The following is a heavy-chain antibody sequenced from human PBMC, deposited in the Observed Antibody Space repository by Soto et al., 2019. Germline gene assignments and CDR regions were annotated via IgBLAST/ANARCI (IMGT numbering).Heavy chain of an antibody. D-gene: IGHD2-2*01. CDR2: IYTAGGT. J-gene: IGHJ5*02. CDR1: GFTVSNTY. V-gene: IGHV3-53*02. Sequence: EVQLVETGGGLIQPGGSLRLSCAASGFTVSNTYMTWVRQPPGKGLECVSVIYTAGGTNYADSVKGRFIISRDNSKNTLYLQMNSLRAEDTAVDYRARALPGAKGGFDPWGQGTLVTVSS. CDR3: ARALPGAKGGFDP.